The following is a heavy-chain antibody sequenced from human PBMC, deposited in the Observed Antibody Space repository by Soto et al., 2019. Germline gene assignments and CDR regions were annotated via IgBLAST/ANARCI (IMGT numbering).Heavy chain of an antibody. V-gene: IGHV3-21*01. Sequence: GGSLRLSCAASGFTFSSYSMNWVRQAPGKGLEWVSSISSSSSYIYYADSVKGRFTISRDNAKNSLYLQMNSLRAEDTAVYYCARDAWDSARYYYYGMDVWGQGTTVTVSS. CDR1: GFTFSSYS. J-gene: IGHJ6*02. D-gene: IGHD1-26*01. CDR3: ARDAWDSARYYYYGMDV. CDR2: ISSSSSYI.